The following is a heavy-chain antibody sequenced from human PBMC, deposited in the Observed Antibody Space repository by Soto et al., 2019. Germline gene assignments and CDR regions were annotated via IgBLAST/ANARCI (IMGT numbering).Heavy chain of an antibody. D-gene: IGHD6-19*01. J-gene: IGHJ1*01. CDR3: ARAPDARNGVWSVSAFQ. Sequence: PPGKGLGWIGCIYYSWTTNYNPSLKSRVTIPVDTSKNQFSLKLRSVAAADTAVYFFARAPDARNGVWSVSAFQ. CDR2: IYYSWTT. V-gene: IGHV4-59*01.